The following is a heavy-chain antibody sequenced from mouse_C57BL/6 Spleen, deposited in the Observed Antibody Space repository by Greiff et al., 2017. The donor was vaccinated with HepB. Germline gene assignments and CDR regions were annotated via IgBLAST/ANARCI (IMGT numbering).Heavy chain of an antibody. J-gene: IGHJ1*03. CDR1: GYTFTSYT. CDR3: AGGRGYFDV. Sequence: VQLKESGAELARPGASVKMSCKASGYTFTSYTMHWVKQRPGQGLEWIGYINPSSGYTKYNQKFKDKATLTADKSSSTAYMQLSSLTSEDSAVYYCAGGRGYFDVWGTGTTVTVSS. CDR2: INPSSGYT. D-gene: IGHD3-3*01. V-gene: IGHV1-4*01.